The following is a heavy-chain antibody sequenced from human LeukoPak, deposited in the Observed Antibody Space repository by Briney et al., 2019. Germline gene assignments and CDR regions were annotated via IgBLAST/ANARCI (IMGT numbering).Heavy chain of an antibody. CDR2: IYPGDSDT. CDR3: ASGAYCGGDCYSGAFDI. Sequence: GESLKISCKGSGYSFTNYWIGWVRQMPGKGLEWIGIIYPGDSDTRYSPSFQGQVTISADKSISTAYLQWRSLKASDTAMYYCASGAYCGGDCYSGAFDIWGQGTMVTVSS. J-gene: IGHJ3*02. V-gene: IGHV5-51*01. D-gene: IGHD2-21*02. CDR1: GYSFTNYW.